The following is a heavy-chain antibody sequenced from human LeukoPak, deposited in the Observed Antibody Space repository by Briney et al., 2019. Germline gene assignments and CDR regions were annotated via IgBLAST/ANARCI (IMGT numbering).Heavy chain of an antibody. Sequence: ASVKVSCKASGYTFTSYYLHWVRQAPGQGLEWMGIIDPSSGGTTYAQKFQGRVTMTRDTPTSTVYMELSSLRSEDTAVYYCARDLPDTSNWRPHDYWGQGTLVTVSS. CDR3: ARDLPDTSNWRPHDY. D-gene: IGHD6-13*01. V-gene: IGHV1-46*01. CDR2: IDPSSGGT. J-gene: IGHJ4*02. CDR1: GYTFTSYY.